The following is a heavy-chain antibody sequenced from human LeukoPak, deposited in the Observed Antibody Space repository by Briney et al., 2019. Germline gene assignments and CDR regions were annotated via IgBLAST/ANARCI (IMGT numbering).Heavy chain of an antibody. J-gene: IGHJ4*02. CDR1: GGSISSSSYY. V-gene: IGHV4-39*01. Sequence: SDTLSLTCTVSGGSISSSSYYWGWIRQPPGKGLEWIGSIYYSGSTYYNPSLKSRVTISVDTSKIQFSLKLSSVTAADTAVYYCARLGVTYYYDSSGGAFDYWGQGTLVTVSS. D-gene: IGHD3-22*01. CDR3: ARLGVTYYYDSSGGAFDY. CDR2: IYYSGST.